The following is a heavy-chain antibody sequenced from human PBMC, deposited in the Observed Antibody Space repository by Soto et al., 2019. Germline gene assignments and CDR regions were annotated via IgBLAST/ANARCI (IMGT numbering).Heavy chain of an antibody. CDR2: ISGSGTYT. J-gene: IGHJ6*02. CDR1: GFTFSDYY. Sequence: HVQLVESGGDLVKPGGSLRLSCAVSGFTFSDYYMSWIRQAPGKGLEWVAYISGSGTYTNYADSVKGRFTISRDNAKNSLYLQMNSLRDEDTAVYYCVRDGGLVIPAALGGGYGMDVWGQGTTVTVSS. D-gene: IGHD2-2*01. V-gene: IGHV3-11*06. CDR3: VRDGGLVIPAALGGGYGMDV.